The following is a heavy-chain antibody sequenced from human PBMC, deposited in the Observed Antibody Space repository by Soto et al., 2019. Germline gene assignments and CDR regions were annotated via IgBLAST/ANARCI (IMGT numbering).Heavy chain of an antibody. CDR3: ATERRYDGRAYYAGGRRFDT. V-gene: IGHV1-2*02. D-gene: IGHD3-22*01. CDR1: EYTFSGYY. J-gene: IGHJ5*02. Sequence: QVQLVQSGAEVKKPGASVKVSCKASEYTFSGYYLHWVRQAPGQGLEWMGWSNPNTGGTNSAQKFQGRVTMTRDTSITTAYMELTSLRSDDTAVYYCATERRYDGRAYYAGGRRFDTWGQGTLVTVSS. CDR2: SNPNTGGT.